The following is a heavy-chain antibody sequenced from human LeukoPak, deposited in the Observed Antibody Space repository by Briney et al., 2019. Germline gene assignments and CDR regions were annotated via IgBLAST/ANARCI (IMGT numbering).Heavy chain of an antibody. CDR1: GFTFSNAW. V-gene: IGHV3-30*18. J-gene: IGHJ4*02. Sequence: GGSLRLSCAASGFTFSNAWMSWVRQAPGKGLEWVAVISYDGSNKYYADSVKGRFTISRDNSKNTLYLQMNSLRAEDTAVYYCAKSPLDSSGWYEVLYYFDYWGQGTLVTVSS. D-gene: IGHD6-19*01. CDR2: ISYDGSNK. CDR3: AKSPLDSSGWYEVLYYFDY.